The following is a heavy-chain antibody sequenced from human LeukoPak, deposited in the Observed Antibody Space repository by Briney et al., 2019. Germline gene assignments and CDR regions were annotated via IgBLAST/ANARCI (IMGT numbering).Heavy chain of an antibody. D-gene: IGHD6-13*01. Sequence: GGSLRLSCAASGFTFSDYYMSWIRQAPGKGLEWVSYISSSGSTIYYADSVKGRFTISRDNAKNSLYLQMNSLRAEDTAVYYCASEGRYSSSPIAYWGQGTLVTVSS. CDR2: ISSSGSTI. J-gene: IGHJ4*02. CDR1: GFTFSDYY. CDR3: ASEGRYSSSPIAY. V-gene: IGHV3-11*01.